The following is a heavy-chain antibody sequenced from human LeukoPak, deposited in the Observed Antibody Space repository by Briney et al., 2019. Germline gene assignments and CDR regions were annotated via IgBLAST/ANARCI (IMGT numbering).Heavy chain of an antibody. CDR3: ARGYCSGGSCYGRGGPFDY. CDR1: GGSFSGYY. J-gene: IGHJ4*02. D-gene: IGHD2-15*01. V-gene: IGHV4-34*01. Sequence: PSETLSLPCAVYGGSFSGYYWSWIRQPPGKGLEWIGEINHSGSTNYNPSLKSRVTISVDTSKNQFSLKLSSVTAADTAVYYCARGYCSGGSCYGRGGPFDYWGQGTLVTVSS. CDR2: INHSGST.